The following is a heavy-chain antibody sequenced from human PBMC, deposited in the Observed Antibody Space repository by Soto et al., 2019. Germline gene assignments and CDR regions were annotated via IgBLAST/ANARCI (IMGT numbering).Heavy chain of an antibody. D-gene: IGHD3-3*01. CDR3: ARDKVIFGVESPYYYGKDV. Sequence: SVKVSCKASGGAFSSYAISWVRQAPGQGLEWMGGIIPIFGTANYAQKFQGRVTITADESTSTAYMELSSLRSEDTAVYYCARDKVIFGVESPYYYGKDVWGQGTTVTVSS. V-gene: IGHV1-69*13. CDR1: GGAFSSYA. CDR2: IIPIFGTA. J-gene: IGHJ6*02.